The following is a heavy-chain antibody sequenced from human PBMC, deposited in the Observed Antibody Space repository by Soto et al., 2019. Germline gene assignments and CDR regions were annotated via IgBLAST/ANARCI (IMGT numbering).Heavy chain of an antibody. D-gene: IGHD6-13*01. CDR1: GYTFTSYD. Sequence: QVQLVQSGAEVKKSGASVKVSCKASGYTFTSYDSSWVRQATGQGLEWMGWMNPNSGNTGYAQKFQGRVTMTRNTSISTAYMELSSLRYEDTAVYYCARERSAASTGWFDPWGQGTLVTVSS. CDR2: MNPNSGNT. J-gene: IGHJ5*02. CDR3: ARERSAASTGWFDP. V-gene: IGHV1-8*01.